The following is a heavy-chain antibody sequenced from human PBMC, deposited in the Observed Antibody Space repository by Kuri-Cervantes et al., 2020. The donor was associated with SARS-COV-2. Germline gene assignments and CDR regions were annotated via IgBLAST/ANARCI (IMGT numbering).Heavy chain of an antibody. J-gene: IGHJ3*01. CDR2: VRYSGVT. CDR1: GVSVSGSSYY. CDR3: VLRGPIAVLIHYAFHV. D-gene: IGHD6-19*01. Sequence: SETLSLTCTVSGVSVSGSSYYWGWIRQAPGKGLEWIGSVRYSGVTSYNPSLKSRASVSVDPSQNHFSLRLSSVTAADTAVYYCVLRGPIAVLIHYAFHVWGQGRMVTVSS. V-gene: IGHV4-39*02.